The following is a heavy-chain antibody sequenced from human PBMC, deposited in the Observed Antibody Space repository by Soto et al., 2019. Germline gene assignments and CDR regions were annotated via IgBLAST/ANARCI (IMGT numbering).Heavy chain of an antibody. CDR1: GFTFSSYS. V-gene: IGHV3-21*01. Sequence: PGGSLRLSCAASGFTFSSYSMNWVRQAPGKGLEWVSSISSSSSYIYYADSVKGRFTISRDNAKNSLYLQMNSLRAEDTAVYYCVRDLDEDDDSRDDWGQGTLVTGSS. CDR3: VRDLDEDDDSRDD. J-gene: IGHJ4*02. CDR2: ISSSSSYI. D-gene: IGHD3-22*01.